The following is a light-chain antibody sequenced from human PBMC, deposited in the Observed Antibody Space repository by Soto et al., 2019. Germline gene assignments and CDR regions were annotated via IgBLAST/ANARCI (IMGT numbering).Light chain of an antibody. CDR2: SNN. Sequence: QSVLAQPPSASGAPGRRVTISCSGSSSNVGSNTVSWYQQFPGTAPKLLIHSNNKRPSGVPDRFSGSKSGTSASLAISGLQSEDEADYYCAAWDDSLNAPAFGGGTQVTVL. CDR1: SSNVGSNT. CDR3: AAWDDSLNAPA. J-gene: IGLJ1*01. V-gene: IGLV1-44*01.